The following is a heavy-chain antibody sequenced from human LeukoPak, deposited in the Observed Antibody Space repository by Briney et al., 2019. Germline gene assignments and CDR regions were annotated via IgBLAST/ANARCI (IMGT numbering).Heavy chain of an antibody. V-gene: IGHV3-7*01. Sequence: PGGSLRLSCAASGFTFSSYWMSWVRQAPGKGLEWVANIKQDGSEKYYVDSVKGRFIISRDNAKNSLYLQMNSLRAEDTAVYYCAREGRRWLQYYFDYWGQGTLVTVSS. CDR3: AREGRRWLQYYFDY. CDR2: IKQDGSEK. J-gene: IGHJ4*02. D-gene: IGHD5-24*01. CDR1: GFTFSSYW.